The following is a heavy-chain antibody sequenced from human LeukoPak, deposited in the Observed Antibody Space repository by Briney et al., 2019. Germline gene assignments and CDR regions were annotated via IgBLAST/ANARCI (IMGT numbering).Heavy chain of an antibody. D-gene: IGHD6-13*01. CDR1: GGTFSSYA. CDR2: IIPILGIA. J-gene: IGHJ6*02. Sequence: GASVKVSCKASGGTFSSYAISWVRQAPGQGLEWMGRIIPILGIANYAQKFQGRVTITADKSTSTAYMELSSLRSEDTAVYYCARVLGIAAAGTGYYYGMDVWGQGTTVTVSS. CDR3: ARVLGIAAAGTGYYYGMDV. V-gene: IGHV1-69*04.